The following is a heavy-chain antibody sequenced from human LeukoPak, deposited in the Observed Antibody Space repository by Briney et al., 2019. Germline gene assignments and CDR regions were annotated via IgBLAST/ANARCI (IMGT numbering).Heavy chain of an antibody. CDR1: GGSFSGYY. CDR2: INHSGST. D-gene: IGHD1-1*01. CDR3: ARGERKRPFDY. J-gene: IGHJ4*02. Sequence: KASETLSLTCAVYGGSFSGYYWSWIRQPPGKGLEWIGEINHSGSTNYNPSLKSRVTISVDTSKNQFSLKLSSVTAADAAVYYCARGERKRPFDYWGQGTLVTVSS. V-gene: IGHV4-34*01.